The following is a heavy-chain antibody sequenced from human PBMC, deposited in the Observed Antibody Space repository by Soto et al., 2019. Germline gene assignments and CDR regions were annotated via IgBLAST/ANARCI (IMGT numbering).Heavy chain of an antibody. Sequence: GASVKVSCKASGYTFTSYGISWVRQAPGQGLEWMGWISAYNGNTNYAQKLQGRVTMTTGTSTSTAYMELRSLRSDDTAVYYCARGRPEDYDFWGGYPNGFDPWGQGTLVTGSS. V-gene: IGHV1-18*01. CDR2: ISAYNGNT. J-gene: IGHJ5*02. CDR3: ARGRPEDYDFWGGYPNGFDP. CDR1: GYTFTSYG. D-gene: IGHD3-3*01.